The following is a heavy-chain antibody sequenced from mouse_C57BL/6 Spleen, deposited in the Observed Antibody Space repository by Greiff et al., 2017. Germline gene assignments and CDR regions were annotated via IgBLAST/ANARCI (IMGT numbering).Heavy chain of an antibody. CDR3: ASPQVVTGAFDD. D-gene: IGHD1-3*01. CDR1: GYTFTSYW. V-gene: IGHV1-64*01. J-gene: IGHJ2*01. CDR2: IHPNSGST. Sequence: QVQLQQPGAELVKPGASVKLSCKASGYTFTSYWMHWVKQRPGQGLEWIGMIHPNSGSTNYTEKFQSKATLTVDTSSSTAYMQLSSLASEDSAVYDCASPQVVTGAFDDWGQGTTLTVSS.